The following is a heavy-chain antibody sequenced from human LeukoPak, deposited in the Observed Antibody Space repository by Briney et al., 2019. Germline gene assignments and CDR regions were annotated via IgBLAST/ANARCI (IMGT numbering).Heavy chain of an antibody. V-gene: IGHV3-23*01. CDR3: AKDVLRYFDWSSSADYFDY. Sequence: GESLRLSCAASGFTFSSYAMSWVRQAPGKGLEWVSAISGSGGSTYYADSVKGRFTISRDNSKNTLYLQMNSLRAEDTAVYYCAKDVLRYFDWSSSADYFDYWGQGTLVTVSS. CDR1: GFTFSSYA. J-gene: IGHJ4*02. D-gene: IGHD3-9*01. CDR2: ISGSGGST.